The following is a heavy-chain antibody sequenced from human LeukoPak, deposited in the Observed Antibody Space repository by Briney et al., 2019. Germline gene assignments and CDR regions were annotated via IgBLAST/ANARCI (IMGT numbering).Heavy chain of an antibody. CDR2: ISSSGSTI. J-gene: IGHJ4*02. CDR3: ARDGSVEMATMGFDY. CDR1: GFTFSSYE. Sequence: PGGSLRLSCAASGFTFSSYEMNWVRQAPGKGLEWVSYISSSGSTIYYADSVKGRFTISRDNAKNTLYLQMNSLRAEDTAVYYCARDGSVEMATMGFDYWGQGTLVTVSS. V-gene: IGHV3-48*03. D-gene: IGHD5-24*01.